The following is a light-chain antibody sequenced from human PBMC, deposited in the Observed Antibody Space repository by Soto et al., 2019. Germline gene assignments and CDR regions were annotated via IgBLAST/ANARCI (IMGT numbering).Light chain of an antibody. J-gene: IGKJ1*01. Sequence: IQQTQSPSSVSASLEGRFTLACVASQGISSYVAWYQQKPGKAPKLLIYAASTLQSGVPSRFSGSGSGTDFTLTISCLQSEDFATYYCQQYYSYPRTFGQGTKVDIK. CDR3: QQYYSYPRT. CDR2: AAS. CDR1: QGISSY. V-gene: IGKV1-8*01.